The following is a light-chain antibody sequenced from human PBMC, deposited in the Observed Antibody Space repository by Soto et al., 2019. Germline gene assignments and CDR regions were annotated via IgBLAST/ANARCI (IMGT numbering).Light chain of an antibody. Sequence: QSALTQPPSASRSPGQSVTISCTGTSSGVGGYEYVSWYQQHPGKAPKFMIYEVSKRPSGVPDRFSGSKSGNTAFLTVSGLQAEDESDYYCSSYAGSKSVAFGGGTKLTVL. CDR1: SSGVGGYEY. J-gene: IGLJ2*01. CDR2: EVS. V-gene: IGLV2-8*02. CDR3: SSYAGSKSVA.